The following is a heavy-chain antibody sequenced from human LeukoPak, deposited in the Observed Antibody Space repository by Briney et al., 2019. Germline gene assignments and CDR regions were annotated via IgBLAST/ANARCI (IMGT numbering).Heavy chain of an antibody. D-gene: IGHD3-10*01. CDR1: GYMFSSYG. CDR3: ARIASDGSGTNHY. CDR2: ISAYNGNT. Sequence: ASVKVSCKASGYMFSSYGITWVRQAPGQGLEWMGWISAYNGNTKSAQNLQGRVIMTTDTTTNTAHMELRSLRSDDTAVYYCARIASDGSGTNHYWGQGTQVIVSS. J-gene: IGHJ4*02. V-gene: IGHV1-18*01.